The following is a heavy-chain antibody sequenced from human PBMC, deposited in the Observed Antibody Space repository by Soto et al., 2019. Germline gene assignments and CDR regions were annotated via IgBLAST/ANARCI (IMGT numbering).Heavy chain of an antibody. V-gene: IGHV3-23*01. J-gene: IGHJ5*02. Sequence: PGGSLRLSCSASGFTFSSYAMSWVRQAPGKGLEWVSAISGSGGSTYYADSVKGRFTISRDNSKNTLYLQMNSLRAEDTAVYYCAKVRYYDYIWGSYRDLPGYINWFDPWGQGTLVTVSS. D-gene: IGHD3-16*02. CDR2: ISGSGGST. CDR1: GFTFSSYA. CDR3: AKVRYYDYIWGSYRDLPGYINWFDP.